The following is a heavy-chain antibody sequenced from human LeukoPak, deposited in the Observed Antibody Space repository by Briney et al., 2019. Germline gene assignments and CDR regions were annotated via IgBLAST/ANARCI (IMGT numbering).Heavy chain of an antibody. CDR3: ATDPNYYGSGSLDY. CDR1: GYSLTELS. CDR2: FDPEDGET. D-gene: IGHD3-10*01. J-gene: IGHJ4*02. V-gene: IGHV1-24*01. Sequence: ASLKVSCKVSGYSLTELSMHWVRQAPGKGLEWMGSFDPEDGETTYAQKFQGRVTMTEDTSTDTVYMELSSLRSEDTAVYYCATDPNYYGSGSLDYWGQGTLVTVSS.